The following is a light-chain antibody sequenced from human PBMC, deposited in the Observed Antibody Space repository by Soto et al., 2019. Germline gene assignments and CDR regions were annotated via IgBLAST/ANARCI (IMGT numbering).Light chain of an antibody. Sequence: GDTVTITCRASQSVSTWLAWYQQTPGKAPKLLMYDASTLESGAPARFSGSGSGTEFTLTISSLQPDDFATYYCQHYNSYSEAFGQGTTGDIK. V-gene: IGKV1-5*01. J-gene: IGKJ1*01. CDR1: QSVSTW. CDR2: DAS. CDR3: QHYNSYSEA.